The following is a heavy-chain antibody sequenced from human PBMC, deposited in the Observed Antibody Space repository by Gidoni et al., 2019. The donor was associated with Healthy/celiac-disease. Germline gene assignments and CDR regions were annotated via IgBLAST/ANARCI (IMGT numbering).Heavy chain of an antibody. CDR3: ARHIGLGSSSSPPFDY. V-gene: IGHV5-10-1*03. D-gene: IGHD6-6*01. CDR1: GYSFTSYW. Sequence: EVQLVQSGAEVKKPGEALRISCKGSGYSFTSYWISWVRQMPGKGLEWMGRIDPSDSYTNYSPSFQGHVTISADKSISTAYLQWSSLKASDTAMYYCARHIGLGSSSSPPFDYWGQGTLVTVSS. CDR2: IDPSDSYT. J-gene: IGHJ4*02.